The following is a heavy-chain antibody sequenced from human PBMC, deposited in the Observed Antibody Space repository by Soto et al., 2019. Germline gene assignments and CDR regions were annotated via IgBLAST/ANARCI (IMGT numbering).Heavy chain of an antibody. V-gene: IGHV3-11*01. CDR2: ISDGGITI. J-gene: IGHJ3*02. Sequence: QVQLVESGGDLVKPGGSLRLSCAASGFTFSDYCMTWIRQAPGEGLEWVSYISDGGITIYYADSVKGRFTISRHNAKNSLYLQMNSLRAEDTAVYYCARAVASYDAFDIWGQGTMVTVSS. D-gene: IGHD1-26*01. CDR1: GFTFSDYC. CDR3: ARAVASYDAFDI.